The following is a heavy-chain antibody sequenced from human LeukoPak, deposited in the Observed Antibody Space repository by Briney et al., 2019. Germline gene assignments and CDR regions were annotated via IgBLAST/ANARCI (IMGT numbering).Heavy chain of an antibody. D-gene: IGHD5-12*01. J-gene: IGHJ4*02. V-gene: IGHV4-34*01. CDR1: GGSFSGYY. Sequence: SETLSLTCAVYGGSFSGYYWSWIRQPPGKGLEWIGEINHSGSTNYYPSLKSRVTISVDTSKNQFSLKPSSVTAADTAVYYCASSVRVVDIVATIFDYWGQGTLVTVSS. CDR3: ASSVRVVDIVATIFDY. CDR2: INHSGST.